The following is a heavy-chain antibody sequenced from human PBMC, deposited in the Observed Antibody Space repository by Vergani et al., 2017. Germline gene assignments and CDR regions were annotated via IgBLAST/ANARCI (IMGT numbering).Heavy chain of an antibody. CDR3: ARWGYGPKAYYYYGIDV. CDR1: GYTFTSYG. CDR2: ISAYNGNT. V-gene: IGHV1-18*01. D-gene: IGHD5-18*01. Sequence: QVQLVQSGAEVKKPGASVKVSCKASGYTFTSYGISWVRQAPGQGLEWMGWISAYNGNTKYAQKLQGRVTMTPDTSTSTAYMELRSLRSDDTAVYYCARWGYGPKAYYYYGIDVWGQGTTVTVSS. J-gene: IGHJ6*02.